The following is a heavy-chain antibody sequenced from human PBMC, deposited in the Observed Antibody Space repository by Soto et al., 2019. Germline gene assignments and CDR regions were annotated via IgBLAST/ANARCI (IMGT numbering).Heavy chain of an antibody. CDR2: INQDGSEK. D-gene: IGHD6-13*01. CDR3: ARDGSSSWYSYYYEGMDV. CDR1: GFTFSSYW. Sequence: EVQLVESGGGLVQPGGSLRLSCAASGFTFSSYWMSWVRQAPGKGLEWVANINQDGSEKFYVDSVKGRFTISRDNAKKSLYLQMNTLRVEDTAVYYCARDGSSSWYSYYYEGMDVWGQGTTVTVSS. J-gene: IGHJ6*02. V-gene: IGHV3-7*05.